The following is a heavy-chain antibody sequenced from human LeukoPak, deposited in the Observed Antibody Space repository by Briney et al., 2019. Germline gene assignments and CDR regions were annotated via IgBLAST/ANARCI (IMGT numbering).Heavy chain of an antibody. V-gene: IGHV4-59*08. CDR1: GGSISSYY. CDR2: IYYSGST. J-gene: IGHJ4*02. D-gene: IGHD5-18*01. Sequence: SETLSLTCTVSGGSISSYYWCWIRQPPGKGLEWIGYIYYSGSTNYNPSLKSRVTISVDTSKNQFSLKLSPVTAADTAVYYCARLHDGYRYGADYWGQGTLVTAS. CDR3: ARLHDGYRYGADY.